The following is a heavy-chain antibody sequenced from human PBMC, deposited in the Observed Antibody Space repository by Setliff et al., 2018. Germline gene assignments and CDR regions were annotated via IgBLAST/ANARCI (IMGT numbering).Heavy chain of an antibody. J-gene: IGHJ4*02. CDR3: AKGRGEMDS. Sequence: SETLSLTCSVSGDSMSFSYWSWIRQPPGKGLEWIGYIYYSGSTDSHPSLKSRVSISIDTSKNQFSLNVKSVTAADTAIYYCAKGRGEMDSWGQGTLVTVSS. V-gene: IGHV4-59*01. D-gene: IGHD3-10*01. CDR2: IYYSGST. CDR1: GDSMSFSY.